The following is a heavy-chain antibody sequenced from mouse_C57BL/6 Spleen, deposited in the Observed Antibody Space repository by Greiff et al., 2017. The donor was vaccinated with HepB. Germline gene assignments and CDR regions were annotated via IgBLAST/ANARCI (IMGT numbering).Heavy chain of an antibody. V-gene: IGHV1-59*01. Sequence: QVHVKQPGAELVRPGTSVKLSCKASGYTFTSYWMHWVKQRPGQGLEWIGVIDPSDSYTNYNQKFKGKATLTVDTSSSTAYMQLSSLTSEDSAVYYCARRGAAQATRSYFDYWGQGTTLTVSS. CDR3: ARRGAAQATRSYFDY. CDR1: GYTFTSYW. D-gene: IGHD3-2*02. CDR2: IDPSDSYT. J-gene: IGHJ2*01.